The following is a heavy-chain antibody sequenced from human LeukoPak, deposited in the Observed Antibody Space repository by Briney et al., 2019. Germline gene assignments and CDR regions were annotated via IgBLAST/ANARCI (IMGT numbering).Heavy chain of an antibody. V-gene: IGHV4-59*01. CDR2: IYYSGST. CDR3: ASLQLLVGGWFDP. D-gene: IGHD2-2*01. Sequence: SETLSLTCTVSGGSISSYYWSWIRQPPGKGLEWIGYIYYSGSTNYNPSLKSRVTISVDTSKNQFSLKLSSVTAADTAVYYCASLQLLVGGWFDPWGQGTLVTVSS. CDR1: GGSISSYY. J-gene: IGHJ5*02.